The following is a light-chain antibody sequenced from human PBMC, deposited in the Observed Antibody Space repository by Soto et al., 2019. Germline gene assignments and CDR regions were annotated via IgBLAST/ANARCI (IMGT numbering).Light chain of an antibody. V-gene: IGKV1-5*01. CDR3: QQYNSYPLT. CDR2: DVS. CDR1: QSISTW. J-gene: IGKJ4*01. Sequence: DIQMTQSPSTLSASVGDRVTITCWASQSISTWLAWYQQKPGKAPKLLIYDVSSLESGVPSRFSGSGSGTEFTLTISSLQPDDFATYYCQQYNSYPLTFGGGTKVEIK.